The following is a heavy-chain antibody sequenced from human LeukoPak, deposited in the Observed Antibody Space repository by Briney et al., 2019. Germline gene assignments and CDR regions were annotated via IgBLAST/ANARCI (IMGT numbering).Heavy chain of an antibody. D-gene: IGHD6-6*01. J-gene: IGHJ3*02. Sequence: ASVKVSCKAAGYTFTGYYMHWVRQAPGQGLEWMGWINPNSGGTDYAQKFQGRVTLTSDTSITTAYMDLSRLRSDDTAVYYCARAPSSAAFDIWGQGTMVTVSS. CDR2: INPNSGGT. CDR1: GYTFTGYY. CDR3: ARAPSSAAFDI. V-gene: IGHV1-2*02.